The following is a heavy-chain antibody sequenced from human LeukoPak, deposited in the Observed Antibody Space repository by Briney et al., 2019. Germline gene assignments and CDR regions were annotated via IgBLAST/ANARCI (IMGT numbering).Heavy chain of an antibody. J-gene: IGHJ3*02. CDR2: IYHSGST. Sequence: PSETLSLTCALSGGSISSSNWWSWVRQPPGKGLEWIGEIYHSGSTNYNPSLKSRVTISVDKSKNQFSLKLSSVTAADTAVYYCARMGYCSSTSCYYGAFDIWGQGTMVTVSS. CDR1: GGSISSSNW. D-gene: IGHD2-2*01. CDR3: ARMGYCSSTSCYYGAFDI. V-gene: IGHV4-4*02.